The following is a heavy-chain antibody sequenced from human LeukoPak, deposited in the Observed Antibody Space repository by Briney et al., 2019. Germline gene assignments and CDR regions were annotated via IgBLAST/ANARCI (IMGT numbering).Heavy chain of an antibody. Sequence: SETLSLTCTVSGGSISSSSYYWGWIRQPPGKGLEWIGSIYYSGSTYYNPSLKSRVTISVDTSKNQFSLKLSSVTAADTAVYYCARQHYYDSSGYSLYYFDYWGQGTLVTVS. CDR3: ARQHYYDSSGYSLYYFDY. D-gene: IGHD3-22*01. V-gene: IGHV4-39*01. CDR2: IYYSGST. J-gene: IGHJ4*02. CDR1: GGSISSSSYY.